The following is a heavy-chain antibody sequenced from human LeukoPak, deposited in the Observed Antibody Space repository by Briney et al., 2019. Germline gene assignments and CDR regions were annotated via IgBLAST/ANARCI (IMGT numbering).Heavy chain of an antibody. J-gene: IGHJ4*02. D-gene: IGHD3-9*01. Sequence: SETLSLTCTVSSGSISSSSYYWGWIRQPPGKGLEWIGEINHSGSTNYNPSLKSRVTISVDTSKNQFSLKLSSVTAADTAVCYCARTHYDILTGYYAPPRLHFDYWGQGTLVTVSS. CDR3: ARTHYDILTGYYAPPRLHFDY. CDR1: SGSISSSSYY. CDR2: INHSGST. V-gene: IGHV4-39*07.